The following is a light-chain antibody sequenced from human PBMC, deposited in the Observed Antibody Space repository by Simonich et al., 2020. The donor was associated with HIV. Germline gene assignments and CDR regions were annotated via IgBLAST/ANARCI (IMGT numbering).Light chain of an antibody. CDR1: SSDVGSYNL. J-gene: IGLJ3*02. CDR2: EGS. Sequence: QSALTQPASVSGSPGQSITISCTGISSDVGSYNLVSCYQQHPGKAPKLMIYEGSKRPSGVSNRFSGSKSGNTASLTISGLQAEDEADYYCCSYAGSSTLVFGGGTKLTVL. V-gene: IGLV2-23*01. CDR3: CSYAGSSTLV.